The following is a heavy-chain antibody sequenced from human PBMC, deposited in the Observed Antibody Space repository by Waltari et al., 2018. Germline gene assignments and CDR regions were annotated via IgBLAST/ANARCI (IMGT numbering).Heavy chain of an antibody. J-gene: IGHJ5*02. Sequence: QLQLQESGPGLVKPSGTLSLSCAVSGDSVSGTYWWSWVRQSPQKGLEWIGQVHGSGRTNYNPSFASRLTMSLDTSNNQFSLKVTSATAADTAVYYCARDRGRGLYLDTWGPGTLVTVSP. CDR1: GDSVSGTYW. CDR3: ARDRGRGLYLDT. CDR2: VHGSGRT. V-gene: IGHV4-4*02. D-gene: IGHD2-15*01.